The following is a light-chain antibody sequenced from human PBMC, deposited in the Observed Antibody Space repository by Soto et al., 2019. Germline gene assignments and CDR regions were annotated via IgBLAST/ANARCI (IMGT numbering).Light chain of an antibody. CDR1: QSVSSNY. CDR3: QQYGRSPFT. Sequence: EIVITQSPGTLSLSPGETATLSCRASQSVSSNYVAWFHQKPGQAPRLLIYGASSRATGVPDRFSASGSGTDFTLTISRXEPEDFAVYYCQQYGRSPFTFGPGTKVDIK. V-gene: IGKV3-20*01. J-gene: IGKJ3*01. CDR2: GAS.